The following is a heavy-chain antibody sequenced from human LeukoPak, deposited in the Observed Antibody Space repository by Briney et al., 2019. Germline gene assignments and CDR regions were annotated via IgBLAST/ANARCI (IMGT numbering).Heavy chain of an antibody. J-gene: IGHJ4*02. CDR1: GGSFSGYY. D-gene: IGHD3-22*01. Sequence: PSETLSLTCAVYGGSFSGYYWSWIRQPPGKGLEWIGEINHSGSTNYNPSLKSRVTISVDTSKNQFSLKLSSVTAADTAVYYCAKPPSYYQDGSVHPPRFDYWGREPLVPVPS. V-gene: IGHV4-34*01. CDR3: AKPPSYYQDGSVHPPRFDY. CDR2: INHSGST.